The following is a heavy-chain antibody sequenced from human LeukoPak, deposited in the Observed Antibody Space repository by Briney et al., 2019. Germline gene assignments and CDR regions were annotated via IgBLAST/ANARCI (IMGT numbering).Heavy chain of an antibody. CDR1: GFTVSSNY. V-gene: IGHV3-66*01. D-gene: IGHD3-22*01. Sequence: PGGSLRLSCAASGFTVSSNYMSWVRQAPGKGLEWVSVIYSGGSTYYADSVKGRFTISRDNSKNTLYLQMNSLRAEDTAVYYCARDSHYYDTSGLLFDYWGQGTLVTVSS. CDR2: IYSGGST. CDR3: ARDSHYYDTSGLLFDY. J-gene: IGHJ4*02.